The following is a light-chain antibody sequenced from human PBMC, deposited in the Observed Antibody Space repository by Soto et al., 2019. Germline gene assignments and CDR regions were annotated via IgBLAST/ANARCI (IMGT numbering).Light chain of an antibody. CDR1: SSDVGGYNY. Sequence: SVLTQPRSVSGSPGQSVTISCTGTSSDVGGYNYVSWYQQYPGKAPKVMICAVTKRPSGVPDRISGSKSGNTASLTISGLQAEDEADYYCCSYAGSYTHYVFGTGTKVTVL. J-gene: IGLJ1*01. CDR2: AVT. CDR3: CSYAGSYTHYV. V-gene: IGLV2-11*01.